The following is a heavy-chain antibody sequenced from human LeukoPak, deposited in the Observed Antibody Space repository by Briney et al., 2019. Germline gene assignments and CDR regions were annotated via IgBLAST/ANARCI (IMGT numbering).Heavy chain of an antibody. Sequence: GDSLQISCNGSGYSFTSYWIAWVRQLPGKGLEWMGIIYPGDSDTRYSPSFQGQVTISADKSINTAYLQWSSLKASDTAMYYCARRVVNNRNWYFNLWGRGTLVTVSS. CDR3: ARRVVNNRNWYFNL. J-gene: IGHJ2*01. V-gene: IGHV5-51*01. CDR2: IYPGDSDT. CDR1: GYSFTSYW. D-gene: IGHD4-23*01.